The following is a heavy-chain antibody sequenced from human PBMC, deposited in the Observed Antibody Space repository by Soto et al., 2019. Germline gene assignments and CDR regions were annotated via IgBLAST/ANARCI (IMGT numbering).Heavy chain of an antibody. J-gene: IGHJ4*02. Sequence: QVQLVESGGGVVQPGRSLRLSCAASGFTFSSYGMHWVRQAPGKGLEWLAVISNDGSNKYYADSVKGRFTISRDNSKNTWYLQMNSLRAEDTAVYYCAKEWVYDSSGWSFDYWGQGTLVTVSS. D-gene: IGHD3-22*01. V-gene: IGHV3-30*18. CDR1: GFTFSSYG. CDR3: AKEWVYDSSGWSFDY. CDR2: ISNDGSNK.